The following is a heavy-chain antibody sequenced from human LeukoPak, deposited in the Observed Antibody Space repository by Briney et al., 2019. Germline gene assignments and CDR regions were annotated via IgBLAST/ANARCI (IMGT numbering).Heavy chain of an antibody. CDR3: AGGHGYMDV. CDR1: GGSFSGYY. V-gene: IGHV4-34*01. J-gene: IGHJ6*02. CDR2: INHSGST. D-gene: IGHD5-24*01. Sequence: SETLSLTCAVYGGSFSGYYWSWIRQPPGKGLEWIGEINHSGSTNYNPSLKSRVTISVDTSKNQFSLKLRSVTAADTAVYYCAGGHGYMDVWGQGTTVTVSS.